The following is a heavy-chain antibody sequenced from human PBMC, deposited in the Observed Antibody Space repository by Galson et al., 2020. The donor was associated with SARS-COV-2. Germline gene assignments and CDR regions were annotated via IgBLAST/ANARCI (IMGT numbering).Heavy chain of an antibody. CDR1: GDSITSGNYY. J-gene: IGHJ6*02. Sequence: SETLSLTCPVSGDSITSGNYYWSWVRQPAGKGLEWIRRIYKGGRTDYNPSLRSPVAISIDTPKNQFSLEVTSVTAADTAVYYCARGNSPCVTIFGILTGTCGMDVWGQGTTVTVSS. CDR3: ARGNSPCVTIFGILTGTCGMDV. CDR2: IYKGGRT. V-gene: IGHV4-61*02. D-gene: IGHD3-3*01.